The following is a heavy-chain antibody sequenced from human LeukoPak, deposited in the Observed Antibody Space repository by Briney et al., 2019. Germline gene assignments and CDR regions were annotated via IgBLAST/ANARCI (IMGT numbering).Heavy chain of an antibody. CDR1: GFTFSSYS. D-gene: IGHD3-16*02. J-gene: IGHJ4*02. V-gene: IGHV3-21*01. Sequence: GGSLRLSCAASGFTFSSYSMNWVRQAPGKGLEWVSSISSSSSYIYYADSVKGRFTISRDNAKNSLYLQMNSLRAEDAAVYHCARDLGDYDYVWGSYRQANFDYWGQGTLVTVSS. CDR2: ISSSSSYI. CDR3: ARDLGDYDYVWGSYRQANFDY.